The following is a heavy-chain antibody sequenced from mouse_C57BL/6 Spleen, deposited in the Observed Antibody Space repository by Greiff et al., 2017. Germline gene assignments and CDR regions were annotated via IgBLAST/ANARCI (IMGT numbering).Heavy chain of an antibody. CDR3: ARADWGYFDY. CDR2: ISYDGSN. CDR1: GYSITSGYY. V-gene: IGHV3-6*01. J-gene: IGHJ2*01. Sequence: EVHLVESGPGLVKPSQSLSLTCSVTGYSITSGYYWNWIRQFPGNKLEWMGYISYDGSNNYNPSLKNRISITRDTSKNQFFLKLNSVTTEDTATYYCARADWGYFDYWGQGTTLTVSS.